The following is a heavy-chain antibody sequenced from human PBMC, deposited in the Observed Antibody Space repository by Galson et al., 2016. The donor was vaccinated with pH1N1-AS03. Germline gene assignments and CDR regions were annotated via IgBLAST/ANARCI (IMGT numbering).Heavy chain of an antibody. CDR2: IYPGDSGT. CDR3: AIRVDFWSGLPYYFDY. V-gene: IGHV5-51*01. Sequence: QSGAEVKKPGESLKISCKGSGYRFTSYWIGWVRQMPGKGLEWMGVIYPGDSGTRYSPSFQGQATISVDKSISTAYLQWSSLKASDTAMYYCAIRVDFWSGLPYYFDYWGQGTLVTVSS. CDR1: GYRFTSYW. J-gene: IGHJ4*02. D-gene: IGHD3-3*01.